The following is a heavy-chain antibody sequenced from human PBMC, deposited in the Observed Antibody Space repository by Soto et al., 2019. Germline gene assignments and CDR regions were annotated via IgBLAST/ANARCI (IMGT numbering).Heavy chain of an antibody. J-gene: IGHJ4*02. Sequence: GGSLRLSCAASGFTVSSNYMSWVRQAPGKGLEWVSVIYSGGSTYYADSVKGRFTISRDNSKNTLYLQMNSLRAEDTAVYYCARGGPAPLRIGQPYYFDYWGQGTLVTVSS. CDR2: IYSGGST. CDR1: GFTVSSNY. CDR3: ARGGPAPLRIGQPYYFDY. D-gene: IGHD3-16*01. V-gene: IGHV3-66*01.